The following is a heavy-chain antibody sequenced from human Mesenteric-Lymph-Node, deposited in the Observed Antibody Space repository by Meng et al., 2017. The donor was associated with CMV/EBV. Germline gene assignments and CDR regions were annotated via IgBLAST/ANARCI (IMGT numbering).Heavy chain of an antibody. D-gene: IGHD3-3*01. CDR3: ARGGITIFGVVIPPPGWFDP. CDR1: GGSISSGDYY. V-gene: IGHV4-30-4*08. Sequence: SETLSLTCTVSGGSISSGDYYWSWIRQPPGKGLEWIGYIYYSGSTYYNPSLKSRVTISVDTSKNQFSLKLSSVTAADTAVYYCARGGITIFGVVIPPPGWFDPWGQGTLVTVSS. CDR2: IYYSGST. J-gene: IGHJ5*02.